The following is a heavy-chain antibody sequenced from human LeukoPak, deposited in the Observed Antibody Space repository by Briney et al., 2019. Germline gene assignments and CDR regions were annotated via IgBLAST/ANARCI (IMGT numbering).Heavy chain of an antibody. Sequence: GGSLRPSCAASGFTFSTYDMNWVRQAPGKGLEWVSSISSRSSSICYADSVKGRFTISRDNAKSSLYLQMNSLRAEDTAVYWCARDYIAYDPLDYWGQGTLVTVSS. CDR3: ARDYIAYDPLDY. CDR2: ISSRSSSI. CDR1: GFTFSTYD. V-gene: IGHV3-21*01. J-gene: IGHJ4*02. D-gene: IGHD3-3*01.